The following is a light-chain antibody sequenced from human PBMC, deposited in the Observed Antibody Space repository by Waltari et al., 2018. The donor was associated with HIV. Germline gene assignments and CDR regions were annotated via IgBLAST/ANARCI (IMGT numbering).Light chain of an antibody. V-gene: IGKV3-15*01. CDR1: QSVSSN. J-gene: IGKJ2*01. Sequence: EVVMTQSPDTLSVSPGEISTLSFRASQSVSSNLAWYQQKPGQAPSLLIYGASTRATGIPARFSGSGSGTEFTLTISSLQSEDFAVYSCQQYKNWPLYTFGQGTKLEIK. CDR2: GAS. CDR3: QQYKNWPLYT.